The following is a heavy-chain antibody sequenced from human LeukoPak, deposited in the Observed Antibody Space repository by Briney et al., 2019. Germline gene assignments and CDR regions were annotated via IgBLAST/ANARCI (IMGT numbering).Heavy chain of an antibody. CDR1: GLSFTSSA. Sequence: PGGSLRLSCAASGLSFTSSAMNWVRQTPGKWLEWLSYSSASSSDVYYADSVKGRFTISRDNAKSSLYLQMNSLRAEDTAIYFCARGRDHAFDIWGQGTRVTVSS. CDR2: SSASSSDV. J-gene: IGHJ3*02. V-gene: IGHV3-48*01. CDR3: ARGRDHAFDI.